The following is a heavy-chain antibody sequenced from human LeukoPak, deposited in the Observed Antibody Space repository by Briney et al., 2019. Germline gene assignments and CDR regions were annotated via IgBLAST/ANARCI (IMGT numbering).Heavy chain of an antibody. Sequence: PGGSLRLSCAASGFTFSVYWMSCVRQAPGKGLECVANIKQDGSDKNYADSVKGRFTTLRDNAKNSLYLQMNSLRAEDTAVYYCASPFRYQLLVPYWGQGTLVTVSS. V-gene: IGHV3-7*03. CDR3: ASPFRYQLLVPY. CDR2: IKQDGSDK. CDR1: GFTFSVYW. D-gene: IGHD6-13*01. J-gene: IGHJ4*02.